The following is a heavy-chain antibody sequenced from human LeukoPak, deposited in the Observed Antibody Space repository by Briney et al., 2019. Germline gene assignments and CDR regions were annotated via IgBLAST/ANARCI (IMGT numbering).Heavy chain of an antibody. CDR2: IGSVISYI. CDR3: ARDRYGDYASDY. V-gene: IGHV3-21*01. J-gene: IGHJ4*02. Sequence: AGGSLRLSCAASGFTFSSYSMNWVRQAPGEGLEWVSSIGSVISYIYYADSVKGRFTIPRDNAKNSLYLQMNSLRAEDTAVYYCARDRYGDYASDYWGQGTLVTVSS. D-gene: IGHD4-17*01. CDR1: GFTFSSYS.